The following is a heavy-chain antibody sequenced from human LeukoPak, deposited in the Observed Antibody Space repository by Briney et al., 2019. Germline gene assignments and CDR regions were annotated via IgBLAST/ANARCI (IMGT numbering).Heavy chain of an antibody. CDR3: ARTMVRGVISADAFDV. CDR2: MYHTPGRT. D-gene: IGHD3-10*01. J-gene: IGHJ3*01. V-gene: IGHV4-59*01. CDR1: GVSMSNYY. Sequence: SETLSLTCTVSGVSMSNYYWSWIRQPPGKGLEWVGYMYHTPGRTFYNPSLKGRVTMAMDTSRDQFSLKLISVTAADTAVYYCARTMVRGVISADAFDVWGQGTMVTVSS.